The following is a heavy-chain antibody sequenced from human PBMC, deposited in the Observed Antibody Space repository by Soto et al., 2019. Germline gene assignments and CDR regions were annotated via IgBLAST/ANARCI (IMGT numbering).Heavy chain of an antibody. J-gene: IGHJ3*02. Sequence: QVQLVQSGAEVKKPGSSVKVSCKASGGTFSSYTISWVRQAPGQGLEWMGRIIPILGIANYAQKFQGRVTITADKSTSTGYMELSSLRSEDTAVYYCARASAVVVPAANDAFDIWGQGPMVIVSS. CDR2: IIPILGIA. CDR3: ARASAVVVPAANDAFDI. CDR1: GGTFSSYT. D-gene: IGHD2-2*01. V-gene: IGHV1-69*02.